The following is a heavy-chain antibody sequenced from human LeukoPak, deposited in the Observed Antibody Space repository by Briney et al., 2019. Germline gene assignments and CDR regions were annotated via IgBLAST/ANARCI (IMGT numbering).Heavy chain of an antibody. J-gene: IGHJ4*02. CDR3: AKAPDSWSGYYLDY. D-gene: IGHD3-3*01. V-gene: IGHV3-23*01. CDR2: ISGSGGST. Sequence: GGSLRLSCAASGFTFSSYAMSWVRQAPGKGLEWVSAISGSGGSTYYADSVKGRFTISRDNSKNTLYLQMNSLRAEDTAVYYCAKAPDSWSGYYLDYWGQGTLVTVSS. CDR1: GFTFSSYA.